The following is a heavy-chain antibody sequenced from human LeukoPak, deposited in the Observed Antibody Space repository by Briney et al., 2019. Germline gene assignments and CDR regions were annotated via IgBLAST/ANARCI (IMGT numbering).Heavy chain of an antibody. CDR3: ARVDSYNSGWLDY. CDR1: GFTFSTHW. V-gene: IGHV3-7*04. CDR2: INQDGSVK. Sequence: PGGSLRLSCAASGFTFSTHWMSWVRQAPGKGLEWVANINQDGSVKYYVDVVKGRFTISRDNAKNSLYLQMNSLRAEDTAVYYCARVDSYNSGWLDYWGQGTLVTVSS. J-gene: IGHJ4*02. D-gene: IGHD6-19*01.